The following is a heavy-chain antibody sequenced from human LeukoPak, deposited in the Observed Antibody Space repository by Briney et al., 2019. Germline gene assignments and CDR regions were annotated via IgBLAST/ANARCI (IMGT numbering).Heavy chain of an antibody. CDR2: ITASGDST. Sequence: GGSLRLSCAGSGFPFSSYPISWVRQPPGKGLEWVSAITASGDSTYSADSVKGRFTISRDNSKNTLYLQMSSLRAEDTALYYCARDDLLTGYNLDYWGQGTLVTVSS. CDR1: GFPFSSYP. D-gene: IGHD3-9*01. J-gene: IGHJ4*02. V-gene: IGHV3-23*01. CDR3: ARDDLLTGYNLDY.